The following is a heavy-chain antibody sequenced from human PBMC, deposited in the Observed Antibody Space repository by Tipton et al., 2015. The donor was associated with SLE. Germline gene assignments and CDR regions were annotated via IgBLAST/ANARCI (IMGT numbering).Heavy chain of an antibody. CDR1: GGSISSYY. CDR2: ISYSGST. D-gene: IGHD7-27*01. J-gene: IGHJ4*02. V-gene: IGHV4-59*07. CDR3: ARRTGDPFDF. Sequence: TLSLTCTVSGGSISSYYWSWIRQPPGKGLGWIGDISYSGSTNYSPSLKSRVTISVDTSKNQFSLKLTSVTAADTAVYYCARRTGDPFDFWGQGTLVTVSS.